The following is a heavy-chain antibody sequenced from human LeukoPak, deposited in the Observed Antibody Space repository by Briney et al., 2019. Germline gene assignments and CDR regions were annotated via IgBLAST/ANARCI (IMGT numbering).Heavy chain of an antibody. CDR3: ARDSCSGGSCYIDY. D-gene: IGHD2-15*01. J-gene: IGHJ4*02. Sequence: GASVKVSFKASVYTFTSYGISWVRQAPGQGLEWMGWISAYNGNTNYAQKFQGRVTMTTDTSTSTAYMELRSLRSNDTAVYYCARDSCSGGSCYIDYWGQGTLVTVSS. CDR1: VYTFTSYG. V-gene: IGHV1-18*01. CDR2: ISAYNGNT.